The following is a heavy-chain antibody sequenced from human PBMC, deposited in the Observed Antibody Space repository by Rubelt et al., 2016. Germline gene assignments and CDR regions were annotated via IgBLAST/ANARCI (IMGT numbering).Heavy chain of an antibody. J-gene: IGHJ6*02. V-gene: IGHV1-69*01. D-gene: IGHD6-19*01. CDR3: ARATWEGEVAGTRYYYYGMDV. CDR2: IIPIFGTA. Sequence: QALVQGLEWMGGIIPIFGTANYAQKFQGRVTITADESTSTAYMELSSLRSEDTAVYYCARATWEGEVAGTRYYYYGMDVWGQGTTVTVSS.